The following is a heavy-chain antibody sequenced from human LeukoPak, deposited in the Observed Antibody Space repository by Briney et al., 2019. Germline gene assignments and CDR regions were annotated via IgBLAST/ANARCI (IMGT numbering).Heavy chain of an antibody. J-gene: IGHJ4*02. CDR1: GYTFTSYG. D-gene: IGHD3-10*01. V-gene: IGHV1-2*02. CDR3: ARSLNGSGSKIDY. Sequence: GASVKVSCKASGYTFTSYGISWVRQAPGQGLECMGWINPNSGGTNYAQKFQGRVTMTRDTSISTAYMELSRLRSDDTAVYYCARSLNGSGSKIDYWGQGTLVTVSS. CDR2: INPNSGGT.